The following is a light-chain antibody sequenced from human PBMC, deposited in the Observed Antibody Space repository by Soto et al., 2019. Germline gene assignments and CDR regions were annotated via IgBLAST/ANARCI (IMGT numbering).Light chain of an antibody. J-gene: IGKJ1*01. V-gene: IGKV1-27*01. CDR2: AAS. Sequence: DIQMTQSPSSLSASVGDRVTITCRARQGISNYLAWYQQKPGKVHKLLIYAASTLQSSVPSRFSGSGSGTDFTLTISSLQPEDVATYYCQKYNSAPRTFGQGTKVEIK. CDR3: QKYNSAPRT. CDR1: QGISNY.